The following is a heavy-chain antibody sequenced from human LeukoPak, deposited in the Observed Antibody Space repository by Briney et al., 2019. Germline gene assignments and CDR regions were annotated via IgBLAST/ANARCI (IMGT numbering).Heavy chain of an antibody. Sequence: SETLSLTCAVYGGSFSGYYWSWIRQPPGKGLEWIGEINHSGSTNYNPSLKSRVTTSVDTSKNQFSLKLSSVTAADTAVYYCARDPHYYDSSCHVDYWGQGTLVTVSS. CDR1: GGSFSGYY. J-gene: IGHJ4*02. CDR2: INHSGST. V-gene: IGHV4-34*01. D-gene: IGHD3-22*01. CDR3: ARDPHYYDSSCHVDY.